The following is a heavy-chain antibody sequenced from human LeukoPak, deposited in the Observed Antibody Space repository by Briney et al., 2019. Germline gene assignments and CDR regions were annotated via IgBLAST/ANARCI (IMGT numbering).Heavy chain of an antibody. CDR2: TTSSGATT. CDR1: GFTFTDFA. Sequence: GGSLRLPCAASGFTFTDFAMSWGRQAPGEGLEWGSGTTSSGATTFYAHSVKGGFTISRDNSRNTLFLQMNSLRAEDTATYYCEKKEGDTYASWYMDDWGKGTPVTVSS. J-gene: IGHJ6*03. V-gene: IGHV3-23*01. CDR3: EKKEGDTYASWYMDD. D-gene: IGHD2-21*02.